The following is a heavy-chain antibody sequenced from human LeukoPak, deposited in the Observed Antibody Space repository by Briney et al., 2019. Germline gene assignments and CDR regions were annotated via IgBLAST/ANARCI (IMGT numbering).Heavy chain of an antibody. CDR2: ISWNSGSI. D-gene: IGHD6-13*01. CDR1: GFTFDDYA. J-gene: IGHJ4*02. V-gene: IGHV3-9*01. Sequence: PGRSLRLSCAASGFTFDDYAMHWVRQAPGKGLEWVSGISWNSGSIGYADSVKGRFTISRDNAKNSLYLQMNSLRAEDTALYYCAKDILAAGLFFDYWGQGILVTVSS. CDR3: AKDILAAGLFFDY.